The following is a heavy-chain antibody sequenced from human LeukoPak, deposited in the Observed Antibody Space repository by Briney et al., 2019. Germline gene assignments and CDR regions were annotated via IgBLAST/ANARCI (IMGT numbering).Heavy chain of an antibody. CDR1: GFTFSIYG. J-gene: IGHJ6*02. V-gene: IGHV3-30*18. Sequence: GGSLRLSCAASGFTFSIYGMHWVRQAPGKGLEWVAVISYDGSNKYYADSVKGRFTISRDNSKNTLYLQMNRLRAEDTAVYYCAKELAIFGVVIGSMDVWGQGTTVTVSS. CDR2: ISYDGSNK. D-gene: IGHD3-3*01. CDR3: AKELAIFGVVIGSMDV.